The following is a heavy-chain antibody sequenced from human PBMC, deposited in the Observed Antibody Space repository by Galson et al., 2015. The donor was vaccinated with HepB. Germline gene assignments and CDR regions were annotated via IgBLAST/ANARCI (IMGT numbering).Heavy chain of an antibody. CDR1: GFTFSNYA. CDR3: ATDGIAVAPSPNYYFDY. V-gene: IGHV3-30-3*01. Sequence: SLRLSCAASGFTFSNYAIHWVRQAPGKGLEWVVVISYDGSNKYYADSVKGRFTISRDNPKNTLYLQMNSLRAEDTAVYYCATDGIAVAPSPNYYFDYWGQGTLVTVSS. D-gene: IGHD6-19*01. J-gene: IGHJ4*02. CDR2: ISYDGSNK.